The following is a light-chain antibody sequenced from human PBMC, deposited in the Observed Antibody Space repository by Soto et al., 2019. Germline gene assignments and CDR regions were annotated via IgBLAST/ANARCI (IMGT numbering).Light chain of an antibody. CDR2: VAS. CDR1: QSISTF. Sequence: DIQVTQSPSSLSASIGDRFTITCRASQSISTFLNWYQQKPGKAPNLLIYVASNLQTGVPSRFSGSGSGTDFSLTISSLQHEDVATYYCQQSYSAPYTFGQGTKLEIK. CDR3: QQSYSAPYT. J-gene: IGKJ2*01. V-gene: IGKV1-39*01.